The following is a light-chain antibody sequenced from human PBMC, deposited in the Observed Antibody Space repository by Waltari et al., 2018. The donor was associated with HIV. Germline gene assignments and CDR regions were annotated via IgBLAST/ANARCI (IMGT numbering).Light chain of an antibody. CDR2: DVS. V-gene: IGLV2-14*03. J-gene: IGLJ3*02. Sequence: QSALTQPASVSGSAGQTHTISCTGTCSAAGGSYNVSWYQQHPGKAPKVMIYDVSNRPSGVSNRFSGSKSGNTASLTISGLQAEDEADYYCSSYTSSSSWVFGGGTKLTVL. CDR3: SSYTSSSSWV. CDR1: CSAAGGSYN.